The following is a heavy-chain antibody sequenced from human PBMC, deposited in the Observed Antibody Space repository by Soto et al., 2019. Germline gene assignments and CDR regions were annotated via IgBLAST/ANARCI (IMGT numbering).Heavy chain of an antibody. Sequence: VQLLESGGGLVQPGGSLRLSCAASGFTFSSYAMSWVSQAPGKGLEWVSAISGSGGSTYYADSVKGRFTISRDNSKNTLYLQMNSLRAEDTAVYYCANNPYDYFWWLWGQGPLVTVSS. CDR2: ISGSGGST. CDR1: GFTFSSYA. CDR3: ANNPYDYFWWL. D-gene: IGHD3-16*01. J-gene: IGHJ1*01. V-gene: IGHV3-23*01.